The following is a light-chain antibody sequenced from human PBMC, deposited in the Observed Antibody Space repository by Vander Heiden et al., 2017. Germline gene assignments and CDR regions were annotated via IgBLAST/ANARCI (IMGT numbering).Light chain of an antibody. V-gene: IGKV1-39*01. Sequence: DIQMTQSPSSLSASVGDRVTITCRAIQSISSYLNWYQQKPGKAPKLLIYAASSLQSGVPSRFSGSGSGTDFTLTISSLQPEDFATYYCQQSYSTPPTFGQGTKVXIK. CDR2: AAS. CDR3: QQSYSTPPT. J-gene: IGKJ1*01. CDR1: QSISSY.